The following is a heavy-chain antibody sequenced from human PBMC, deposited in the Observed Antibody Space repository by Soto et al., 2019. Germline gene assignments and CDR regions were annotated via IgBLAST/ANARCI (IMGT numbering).Heavy chain of an antibody. Sequence: QVQLVQSGAEVKKPGSSVKVSCKASGGTFSNNFINWVRQAPGQGLEWMGGVIPRSGKTTYAQKLQGRVQITAAESTSTADMQFSSLTSEDTAFYCCVWELGFLEWSHQFDPLGQGTRVTVSS. J-gene: IGHJ5*02. D-gene: IGHD3-3*01. CDR3: VWELGFLEWSHQFDP. V-gene: IGHV1-69*01. CDR2: VIPRSGKT. CDR1: GGTFSNNF.